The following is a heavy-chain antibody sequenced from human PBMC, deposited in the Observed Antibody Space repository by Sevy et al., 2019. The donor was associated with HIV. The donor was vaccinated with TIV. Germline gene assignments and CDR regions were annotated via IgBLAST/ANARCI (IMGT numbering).Heavy chain of an antibody. J-gene: IGHJ4*02. CDR1: GFTFSGSA. Sequence: GGSLRLSCVASGFTFSGSAMDWVRHTSGKGLEWLGRIRNQANNYATTYAASVKGRFVISRDDSKNTAYLHMNNLKTEDTAVYYCTSGIAVVGTVYFDYWGRGTLVTVSS. D-gene: IGHD6-19*01. CDR2: IRNQANNYAT. V-gene: IGHV3-73*01. CDR3: TSGIAVVGTVYFDY.